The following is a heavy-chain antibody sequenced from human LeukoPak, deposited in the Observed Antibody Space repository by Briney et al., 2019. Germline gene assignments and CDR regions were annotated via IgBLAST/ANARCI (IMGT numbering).Heavy chain of an antibody. CDR1: GYTFTSYY. CDR2: INPSGGST. J-gene: IGHJ4*02. CDR3: ARDMYKWYSSSGVFGFDY. Sequence: ASVKVSCKASGYTFTSYYMHWVRQAPGQGLEWMGIINPSGGSTSYAQKFQGRVTMTRDTSTSTVYMELSSLRSEDTAVYYCARDMYKWYSSSGVFGFDYWGQGTLVTVSS. V-gene: IGHV1-46*01. D-gene: IGHD6-6*01.